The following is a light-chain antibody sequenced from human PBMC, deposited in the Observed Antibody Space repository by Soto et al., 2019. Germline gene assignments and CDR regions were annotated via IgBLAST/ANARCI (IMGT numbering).Light chain of an antibody. Sequence: ILLTQSPSSLSASVGDRVTITCRASQGISNSLAWYQQKPGKAPKLLMYLASTLQSGVPPRFSGTGSGTNFTLTISSLQPEDFATYYCQQLIRFPTKFGQGTKVEIK. J-gene: IGKJ1*01. CDR1: QGISNS. V-gene: IGKV1-9*01. CDR2: LAS. CDR3: QQLIRFPTK.